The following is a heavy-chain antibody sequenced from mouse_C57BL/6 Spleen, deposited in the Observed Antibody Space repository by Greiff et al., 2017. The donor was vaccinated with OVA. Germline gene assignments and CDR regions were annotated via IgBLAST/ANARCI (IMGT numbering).Heavy chain of an antibody. CDR3: ARSDYYGSRAWFAY. J-gene: IGHJ3*01. D-gene: IGHD1-1*01. Sequence: VQLKQPGAELVKPGASVKLSCKASGYTFTSYWMHWVKQRPGQGLEWIGMIHPNSGSTNYNEKFKSKATLTVDKSSSTAYMQLSSLTSEDSAVYYCARSDYYGSRAWFAYWGQGTLVTVSA. CDR1: GYTFTSYW. V-gene: IGHV1-64*01. CDR2: IHPNSGST.